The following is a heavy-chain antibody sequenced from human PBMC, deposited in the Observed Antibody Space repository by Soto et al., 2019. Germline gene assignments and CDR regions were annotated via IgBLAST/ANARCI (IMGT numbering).Heavy chain of an antibody. Sequence: ASVKVSCKASGYTFTSYGISWVRQAPGQGLEWMGWISAYNGNTNYAQKLQGRVTMTTDTSTSTAYMELRSLRSDDTAVYYCAREIRGSGSYYPLDYWGQGTLVTVSS. CDR2: ISAYNGNT. CDR1: GYTFTSYG. J-gene: IGHJ4*02. V-gene: IGHV1-18*01. D-gene: IGHD3-10*01. CDR3: AREIRGSGSYYPLDY.